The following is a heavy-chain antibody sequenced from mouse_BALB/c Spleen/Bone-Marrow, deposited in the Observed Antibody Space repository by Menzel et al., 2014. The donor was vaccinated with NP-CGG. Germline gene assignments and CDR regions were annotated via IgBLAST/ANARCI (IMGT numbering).Heavy chain of an antibody. J-gene: IGHJ2*01. CDR3: ARVYYGNLDY. Sequence: GAELVRPGSSVKISCKASGYTFSNFWMNWVKQRPGQGLEWIGQIHPGDGDTNNNGKFKGKATLTIDKSSSTAYMQLSGLSSEDSAVYFCARVYYGNLDYGGQGTTLTVSS. D-gene: IGHD2-1*01. CDR1: GYTFSNFW. CDR2: IHPGDGDT. V-gene: IGHV1-80*01.